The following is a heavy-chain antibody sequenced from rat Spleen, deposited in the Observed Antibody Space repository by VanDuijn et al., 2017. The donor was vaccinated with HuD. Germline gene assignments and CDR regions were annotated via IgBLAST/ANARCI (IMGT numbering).Heavy chain of an antibody. CDR3: ARDHSYWGSYYPGGFAY. D-gene: IGHD1-12*02. V-gene: IGHV2S12*01. CDR1: GFSLTSYH. CDR2: VSSGGHT. Sequence: QVQLKESGPGLVQPSQTLSLTCTVSGFSLTSYHVHWVRQPPGKGLEWIAAVSSGGHTYYDSALKSRLSISRDTSKSQLFLKMSSLKNEDTAIYFCARDHSYWGSYYPGGFAYWGQGTLVTVSS. J-gene: IGHJ3*01.